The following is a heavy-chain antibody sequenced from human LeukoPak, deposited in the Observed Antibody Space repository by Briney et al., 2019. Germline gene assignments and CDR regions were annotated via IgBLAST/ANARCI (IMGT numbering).Heavy chain of an antibody. J-gene: IGHJ3*02. V-gene: IGHV1-18*01. CDR2: NSGDNDNT. CDR1: GYTFSNFG. D-gene: IGHD4-23*01. Sequence: GGAVKVSCKASGYTFSNFGIAWVRQAPGQGLEWMGWNSGDNDNTQSEQDLQGRLTVTTDRSTSTAYMELRSLRHDDTAVYYCARGDGGNPWDAFDIWGQGTMVTVSS. CDR3: ARGDGGNPWDAFDI.